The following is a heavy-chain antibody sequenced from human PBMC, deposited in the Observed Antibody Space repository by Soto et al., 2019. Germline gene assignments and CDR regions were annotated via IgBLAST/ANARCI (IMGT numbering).Heavy chain of an antibody. CDR2: MSYDGNKE. J-gene: IGHJ4*02. CDR3: ARDGTYISGWLGDY. V-gene: IGHV3-30-3*01. D-gene: IGHD6-19*01. CDR1: GFTFSTYA. Sequence: ESGGGVVQPGRSLRLSCAASGFTFSTYAMHWVRQAPGKGLEWVAVMSYDGNKEYYADSVKGRFSISRDNSKNTLYLQMNSLRAEDTAVYYCARDGTYISGWLGDYWGQGTLVTVSS.